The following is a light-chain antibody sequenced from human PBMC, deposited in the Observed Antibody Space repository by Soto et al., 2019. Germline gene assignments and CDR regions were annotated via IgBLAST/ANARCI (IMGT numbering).Light chain of an antibody. J-gene: IGLJ1*01. Sequence: QSALTQPASVSGSPGQSITISCTGTSSDVGSYNLVSWYQQHPGKAPKLMIYEGSKRPSGVSNRFSGSKSGNTASLTISGLQAEDEADYYCCSYVDSSTNYVFGTGTQLTVL. CDR3: CSYVDSSTNYV. CDR2: EGS. V-gene: IGLV2-23*01. CDR1: SSDVGSYNL.